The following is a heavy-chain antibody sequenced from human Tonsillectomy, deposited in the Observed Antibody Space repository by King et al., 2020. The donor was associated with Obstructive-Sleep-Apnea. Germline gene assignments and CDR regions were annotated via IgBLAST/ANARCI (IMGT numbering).Heavy chain of an antibody. CDR2: ISYDGSNK. CDR1: GFTFSSYA. V-gene: IGHV3-30-3*01. J-gene: IGHJ4*02. Sequence: QLVQSGGGVVQPGRSLRLSCAASGFTFSSYAMHWVRQAPGKGLEWVAVISYDGSNKYYADSVKGRLTSSRDNSKNTLYLQMNSLRAEDTAVYYCARGFREQWLVRGIFDYWGQGTLVTVSS. CDR3: ARGFREQWLVRGIFDY. D-gene: IGHD6-19*01.